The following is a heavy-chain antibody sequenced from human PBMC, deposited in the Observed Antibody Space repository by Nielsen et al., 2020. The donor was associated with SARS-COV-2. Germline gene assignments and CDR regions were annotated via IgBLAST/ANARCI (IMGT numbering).Heavy chain of an antibody. Sequence: SLKISCAVSGFTFDDYAMHWVRQAPGKGLEWVSGISWNSGSIGYADSVKGRFTISRDNAKNSLYLQMNSLRAEDTALYYCAKGEGYCSGGSCRESDYWGQGTLVTVSS. CDR3: AKGEGYCSGGSCRESDY. V-gene: IGHV3-9*01. CDR2: ISWNSGSI. D-gene: IGHD2-15*01. CDR1: GFTFDDYA. J-gene: IGHJ4*02.